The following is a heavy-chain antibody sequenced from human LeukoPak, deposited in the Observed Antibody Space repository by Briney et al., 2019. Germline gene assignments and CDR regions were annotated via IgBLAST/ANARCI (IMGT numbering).Heavy chain of an antibody. V-gene: IGHV4-34*01. Sequence: SETLSLTCAVYGGSFSGYYWSWIRQPPGKGLEWIGEINHSGSTNYNPSLKSRVTISVDTSKNQFSLKLSSVTAADTAVYYCARWLWSNAFDHWGQGTLVTVSS. CDR1: GGSFSGYY. CDR2: INHSGST. D-gene: IGHD2-21*01. J-gene: IGHJ4*02. CDR3: ARWLWSNAFDH.